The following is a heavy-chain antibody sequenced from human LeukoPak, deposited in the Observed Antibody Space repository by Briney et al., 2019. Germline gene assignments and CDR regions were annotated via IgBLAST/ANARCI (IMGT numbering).Heavy chain of an antibody. D-gene: IGHD3-10*01. Sequence: SETLSLTCAVSGGSISSSSYYWGWIRQPPGKGLEWIGSNYYSGSTYYNPSLKSRVTISVDTSKNQFSLKLSSVTAADTAVYYCARHVISFGESYSQYSFDYWGQGSLVTVSS. CDR1: GGSISSSSYY. J-gene: IGHJ4*02. CDR3: ARHVISFGESYSQYSFDY. CDR2: NYYSGST. V-gene: IGHV4-39*01.